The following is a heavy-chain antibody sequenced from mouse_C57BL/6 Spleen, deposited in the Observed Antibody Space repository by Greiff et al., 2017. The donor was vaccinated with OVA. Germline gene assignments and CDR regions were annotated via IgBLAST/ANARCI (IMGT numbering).Heavy chain of an antibody. CDR3: TMPGDY. CDR2: IDPENGDT. Sequence: EVKLVESGAELVRPGASVKLSCTASGFNIKDDYMHWVKQRPEQGLEWIGWIDPENGDTEYASKFQGKATITADTSSNTAYLQLSSLTSEDTAVYYCTMPGDYWGQGTTLTVSS. CDR1: GFNIKDDY. V-gene: IGHV14-4*01. J-gene: IGHJ2*01.